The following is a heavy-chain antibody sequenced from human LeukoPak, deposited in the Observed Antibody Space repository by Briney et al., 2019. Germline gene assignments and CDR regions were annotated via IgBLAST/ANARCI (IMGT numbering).Heavy chain of an antibody. V-gene: IGHV1-2*02. CDR1: VYTFTDYS. CDR3: AIGAMGTTGDRAMVADY. D-gene: IGHD5-18*01. J-gene: IGHJ4*02. Sequence: GASVKVSCKASVYTFTDYSIHWVLQAPGQGLEWMGWINPNSGATNYAQKFEGRVTMTRDTSISTAYMELSRLRSDDTAVYYCAIGAMGTTGDRAMVADYWGQGTLVTVSS. CDR2: INPNSGAT.